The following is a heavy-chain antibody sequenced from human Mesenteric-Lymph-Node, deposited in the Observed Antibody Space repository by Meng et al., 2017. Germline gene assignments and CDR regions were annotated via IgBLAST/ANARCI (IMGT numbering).Heavy chain of an antibody. Sequence: GSLRLSGTVSGGSTSSRSYYWGWIRQPQGKGLEWIAAIYHNGFTYYNPSLKARVTISVDTSKNQFSLKLNSVAVADTAVYYCARRWSDCANFRAFDIWGQGTMVTVSS. CDR2: IYHNGFT. CDR1: GGSTSSRSYY. J-gene: IGHJ3*02. CDR3: ARRWSDCANFRAFDI. V-gene: IGHV4-39*07. D-gene: IGHD2-21*01.